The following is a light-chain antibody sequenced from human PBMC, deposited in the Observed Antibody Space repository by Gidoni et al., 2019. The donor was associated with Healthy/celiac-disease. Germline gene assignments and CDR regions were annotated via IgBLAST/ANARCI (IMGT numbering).Light chain of an antibody. Sequence: SVLTQPPSVSGAPGQRVTISCTGSSSNIGAGYDVHWYQQLPGTAPKLLIYGNSNRTSGVHDVFSGSKSGTSASLAITGLQAEDEADYYGQSYDSSLSGWVFGGGTKLTVL. J-gene: IGLJ3*02. CDR3: QSYDSSLSGWV. V-gene: IGLV1-40*01. CDR1: SSNIGAGYD. CDR2: GNS.